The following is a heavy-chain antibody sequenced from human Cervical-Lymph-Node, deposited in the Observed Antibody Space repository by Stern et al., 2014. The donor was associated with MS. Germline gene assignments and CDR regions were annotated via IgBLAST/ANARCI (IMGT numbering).Heavy chain of an antibody. J-gene: IGHJ4*02. D-gene: IGHD4-17*01. Sequence: EDQLVGSGGGLVKPGESLRLSCDASGFTFSHYSINWVRQAPGQGLEWISSISNNSPHTYYADSVEGRFTISRDSAKDSVSLHMVSLRAEDTAVYYCARARVGDYARSPHLDSWGQGTLVTVSS. V-gene: IGHV3-21*01. CDR1: GFTFSHYS. CDR2: ISNNSPHT. CDR3: ARARVGDYARSPHLDS.